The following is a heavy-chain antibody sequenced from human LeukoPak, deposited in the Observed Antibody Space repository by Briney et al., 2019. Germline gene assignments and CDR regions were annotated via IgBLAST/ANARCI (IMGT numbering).Heavy chain of an antibody. Sequence: TGGSLRLSCAASGFTFSSYSMNWVRQAPGKGLEWVSSISSSSSYIYYADSVKGRFTISRDNAKNSLYLQMNSLRAEDTAVYYCARDSGDYVWGSYRVYNWFDPWGQGTLVTVSS. V-gene: IGHV3-21*01. J-gene: IGHJ5*02. CDR3: ARDSGDYVWGSYRVYNWFDP. CDR2: ISSSSSYI. CDR1: GFTFSSYS. D-gene: IGHD3-16*02.